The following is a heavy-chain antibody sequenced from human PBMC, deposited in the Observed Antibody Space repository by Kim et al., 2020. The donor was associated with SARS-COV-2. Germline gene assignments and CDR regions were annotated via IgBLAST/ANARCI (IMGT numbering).Heavy chain of an antibody. CDR3: AKIQTPIVVVPAALNYYYYYGMDV. D-gene: IGHD2-2*01. Sequence: WGSLRLSCAASGFTFSSYAMSWVRQAPGKGLEWVSVIYSGGSSTYYADSVKGRFTISRDNSKNTLYLQMNSLRAEDTAVYYCAKIQTPIVVVPAALNYYYYYGMDVWGQGTTVTVSS. J-gene: IGHJ6*02. V-gene: IGHV3-23*03. CDR2: IYSGGSST. CDR1: GFTFSSYA.